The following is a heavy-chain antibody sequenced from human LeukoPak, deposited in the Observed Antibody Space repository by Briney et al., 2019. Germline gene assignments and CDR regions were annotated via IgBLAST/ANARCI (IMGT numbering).Heavy chain of an antibody. J-gene: IGHJ4*02. CDR1: GFTFSSYG. CDR3: AKGYYYDSSGYFTPRFDY. V-gene: IGHV3-30*18. D-gene: IGHD3-22*01. Sequence: GGSLRLSCAASGFTFSSYGMHWVRQAPGKGLEWVAVISYDGSNKYYADSVKGRFTISRDNSKNTLYLQMNSLRAEDTAVYYCAKGYYYDSSGYFTPRFDYWGQGTLVTVSS. CDR2: ISYDGSNK.